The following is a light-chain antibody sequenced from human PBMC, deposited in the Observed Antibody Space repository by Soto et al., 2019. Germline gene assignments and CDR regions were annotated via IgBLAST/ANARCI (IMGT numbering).Light chain of an antibody. CDR3: QQFGSSPLT. V-gene: IGKV3-20*01. Sequence: EIVLPQSPATLPLSPGERATLSCRASQSVSSTYLAWHQQKPGQAPRLLVYGASSRATDIPDRFSGSGSGTDFTLTISRLEPQDFAVYYCQQFGSSPLTFGGATKVEIK. CDR2: GAS. J-gene: IGKJ4*01. CDR1: QSVSSTY.